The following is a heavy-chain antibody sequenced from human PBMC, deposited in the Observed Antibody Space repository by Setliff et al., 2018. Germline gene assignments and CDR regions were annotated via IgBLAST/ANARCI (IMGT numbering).Heavy chain of an antibody. CDR2: IYYSGST. CDR1: GGSLTGRSNY. D-gene: IGHD3-16*01. J-gene: IGHJ6*03. Sequence: SETLSLTCTVSGGSLTGRSNYWGWIRQPPGKGLQWIGTIYYSGSTYYNPSLKSRVTISVHTSQNQFSLKLSSVTAADTAVYYRARGLKSRPFVFYHHYMDVWGKGTTVTVSS. V-gene: IGHV4-39*07. CDR3: ARGLKSRPFVFYHHYMDV.